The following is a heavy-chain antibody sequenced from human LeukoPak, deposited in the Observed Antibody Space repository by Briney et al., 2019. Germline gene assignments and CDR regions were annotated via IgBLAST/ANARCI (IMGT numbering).Heavy chain of an antibody. D-gene: IGHD6-19*01. CDR2: IYYSGYT. V-gene: IGHV4-59*01. J-gene: IGHJ4*02. CDR1: GGSIRGYY. CDR3: ARVLSSGWTGFDY. Sequence: SETLSLTCTVSGGSIRGYYWSWIRQPPGKGLEWIGYIYYSGYTNYNPSLKSRVTILVDTSKKQFSLKLSSVTAADTAVYYCARVLSSGWTGFDYWGQGTLVTVPS.